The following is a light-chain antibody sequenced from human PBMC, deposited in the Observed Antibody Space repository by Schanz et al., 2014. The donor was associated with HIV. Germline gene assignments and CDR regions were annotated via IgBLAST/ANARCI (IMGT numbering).Light chain of an antibody. J-gene: IGKJ2*01. V-gene: IGKV3-11*01. CDR3: QHYYSYPYT. Sequence: EVVLTQSPVTLSLSPGERATLSCKASQTISRYLAWYQQKPGQAPRLLIYDASNRATGIPARFSGSGSGTDFTLTISSLQPDDFATYYCQHYYSYPYTFGQGTEVEIK. CDR2: DAS. CDR1: QTISRY.